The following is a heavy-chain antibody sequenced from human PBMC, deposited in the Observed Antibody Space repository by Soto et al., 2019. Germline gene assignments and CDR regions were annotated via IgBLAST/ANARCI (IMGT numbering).Heavy chain of an antibody. J-gene: IGHJ3*02. D-gene: IGHD1-26*01. V-gene: IGHV3-23*01. CDR1: GFTFSSYA. Sequence: GGSLRLSCAASGFTFSSYAMSWVRQAPGKGLEWVSAISGSGGSTYYADSVKGRFTISRDNSKNTLYLQMNSLRAEDTAVYYCAEETLVGATDAGYDAFDIWGQGTMVTVSS. CDR2: ISGSGGST. CDR3: AEETLVGATDAGYDAFDI.